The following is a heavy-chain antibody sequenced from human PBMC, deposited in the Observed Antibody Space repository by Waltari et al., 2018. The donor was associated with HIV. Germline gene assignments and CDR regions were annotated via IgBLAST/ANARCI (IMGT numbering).Heavy chain of an antibody. J-gene: IGHJ4*02. V-gene: IGHV3-30-3*01. CDR3: ASPFYSDSTTYYYGPDY. CDR2: ISNDGSSK. Sequence: QVQLVESGGGVVQPGRYRRLPFAASGLTSGSFVMHGFRQAPGKGLEWMAVISNDGSSKYYADSVKGRFTISRDNSKNTLYLHMNSLRAEDTAVYYCASPFYSDSTTYYYGPDYWGQGTLVTVSS. CDR1: GLTSGSFV. D-gene: IGHD3-22*01.